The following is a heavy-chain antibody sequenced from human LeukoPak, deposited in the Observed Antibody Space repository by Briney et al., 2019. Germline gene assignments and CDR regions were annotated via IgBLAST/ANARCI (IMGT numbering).Heavy chain of an antibody. Sequence: ASVKVSCKASGYTFTGYYMHWVRQAPGQGLEWMGWINPNSGGTNYAQKFQGRVTMTRDTSISTAYMELSGLRSDDTAVYYCARDRYYYGSGSLWAPGYWGQGTLVTVSS. CDR1: GYTFTGYY. V-gene: IGHV1-2*02. J-gene: IGHJ4*02. CDR3: ARDRYYYGSGSLWAPGY. D-gene: IGHD3-10*01. CDR2: INPNSGGT.